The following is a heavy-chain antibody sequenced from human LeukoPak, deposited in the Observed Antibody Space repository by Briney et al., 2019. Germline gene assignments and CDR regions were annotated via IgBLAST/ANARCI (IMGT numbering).Heavy chain of an antibody. J-gene: IGHJ4*02. CDR2: SSVYKGNT. Sequence: ASVKVSCKASGYTFSNYGINWVRQAPGQGLEWVGWSSVYKGNTSYAQKFQGRVTMTADTSTSTAYMELRSLISDDTAVYYCAKDSGYFYGSGVPRGPFDYWGQGTLVTVTS. D-gene: IGHD3-10*01. V-gene: IGHV1-18*01. CDR3: AKDSGYFYGSGVPRGPFDY. CDR1: GYTFSNYG.